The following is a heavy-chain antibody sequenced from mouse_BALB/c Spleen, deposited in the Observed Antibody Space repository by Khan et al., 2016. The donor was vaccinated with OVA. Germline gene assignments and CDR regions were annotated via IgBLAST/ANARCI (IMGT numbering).Heavy chain of an antibody. Sequence: EVELVESGGGLVKPGGSLKLSCAASGFTFSDYYMYWVRQTPEKRLEWVATISDGGSYTYYPDSLKGRFTISRDNATNKPYLQLSSLKSEDTAMYCCARGETWSFDYWGQGTTLTVSS. V-gene: IGHV5-4*02. CDR2: ISDGGSYT. CDR1: GFTFSDYY. J-gene: IGHJ2*01. CDR3: ARGETWSFDY.